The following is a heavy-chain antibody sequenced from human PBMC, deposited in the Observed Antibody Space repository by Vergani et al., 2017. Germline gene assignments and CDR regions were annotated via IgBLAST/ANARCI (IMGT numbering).Heavy chain of an antibody. Sequence: EVQLVESGGGVVRPGGSLRLSCAASGFTFDDFGLNWVRQPPGKGLEWVSAISGHGDRTYYADSVKGRFTISRDNSKNTVYLQMNSLKAEDRATYYCAREERRNTAPGVGDWGQGTLVTV. CDR2: ISGHGDRT. D-gene: IGHD3-10*01. V-gene: IGHV3-23*04. J-gene: IGHJ4*02. CDR1: GFTFDDFG. CDR3: AREERRNTAPGVGD.